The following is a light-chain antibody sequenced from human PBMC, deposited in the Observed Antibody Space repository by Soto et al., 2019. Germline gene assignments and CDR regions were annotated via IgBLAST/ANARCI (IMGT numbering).Light chain of an antibody. CDR1: SSNIGSYYD. J-gene: IGLJ2*01. CDR2: GDN. V-gene: IGLV1-40*01. Sequence: QSVLTQPPSVSGAPGQRVTIPCTGSSSNIGSYYDVPWYQQLPGTVPKLLIYGDNNRPSGVPDRFSGSKSGTSASLAITGLQAEDEADYYCQSYASSLSHVVFGGGTKVTVL. CDR3: QSYASSLSHVV.